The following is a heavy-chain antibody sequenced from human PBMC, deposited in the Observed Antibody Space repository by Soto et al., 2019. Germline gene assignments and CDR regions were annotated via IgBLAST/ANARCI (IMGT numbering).Heavy chain of an antibody. CDR3: ARDYRSTYYYDSSGYPGAFDI. CDR2: INPSGGST. J-gene: IGHJ3*02. D-gene: IGHD3-22*01. CDR1: GYTFTSYY. Sequence: ASVKVSCKASGYTFTSYYMHWVRQAPGQGLEWMGIINPSGGSTSYAQKFQGRVTMTRDTSTSTVYMELSSLRSEDTAVYYCARDYRSTYYYDSSGYPGAFDIWGQGTMVTVSS. V-gene: IGHV1-46*01.